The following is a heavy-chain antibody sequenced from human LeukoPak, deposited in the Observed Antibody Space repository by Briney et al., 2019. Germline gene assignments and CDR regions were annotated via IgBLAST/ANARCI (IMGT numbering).Heavy chain of an antibody. V-gene: IGHV3-48*01. CDR2: ISSSSTI. Sequence: GGSLRLSCAASGFTFSSYSMNWVRQAPGKGLEWVPYISSSSTIYYADSVKGRFTISGDNAKNSLYLQMNSLRAEDTAVYYCARVETYYDFWSGSDYYYGMDVWGQGTTVTVSS. J-gene: IGHJ6*02. CDR3: ARVETYYDFWSGSDYYYGMDV. D-gene: IGHD3-3*01. CDR1: GFTFSSYS.